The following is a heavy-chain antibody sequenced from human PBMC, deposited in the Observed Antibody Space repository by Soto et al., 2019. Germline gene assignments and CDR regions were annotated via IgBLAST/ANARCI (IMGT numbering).Heavy chain of an antibody. CDR3: ARARYGSGRQYYYYYYMDV. CDR1: GGSISSSSYY. CDR2: IYYSGST. J-gene: IGHJ6*03. V-gene: IGHV4-39*01. Sequence: SETLSLTCTVSGGSISSSSYYWGWIRQPPGKGLEWIGGIYYSGSTYYNPSLKSRVTISVDTSKNQFSLKLSSVTAADTAVYYCARARYGSGRQYYYYYYMDVWGKGTTVTVSS. D-gene: IGHD3-10*01.